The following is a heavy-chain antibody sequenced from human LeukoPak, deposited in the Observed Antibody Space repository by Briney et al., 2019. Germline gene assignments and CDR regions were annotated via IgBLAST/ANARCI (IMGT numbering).Heavy chain of an antibody. CDR1: GGSISSGSYY. CDR3: ARDQKEQLVPLYCYYYMDV. CDR2: IYTSGST. Sequence: SQTLSLTCTVSGGSISSGSYYWSWIRQPAGKGLEWIGRIYTSGSTNYNPSLKSRVTISVDTSKNQFSLKLSSVTAADTAVYYCARDQKEQLVPLYCYYYMDVWGKGTTVTVSS. V-gene: IGHV4-61*02. D-gene: IGHD6-13*01. J-gene: IGHJ6*03.